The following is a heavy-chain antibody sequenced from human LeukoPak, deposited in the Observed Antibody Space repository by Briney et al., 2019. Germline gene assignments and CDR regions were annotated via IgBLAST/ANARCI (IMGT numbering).Heavy chain of an antibody. CDR3: AVYSSSWFQQTQDY. D-gene: IGHD6-13*01. CDR1: GGSISSSSYY. CDR2: IYYSGST. J-gene: IGHJ4*02. V-gene: IGHV4-39*07. Sequence: PSETLSLTCTVSGGSISSSSYYWGWIRQPPGKGLEWIGSIYYSGSTYYNPSLKSRVTISVDTSKNQFSLKLSSVTAADTAVYYCAVYSSSWFQQTQDYWGQGTLVTVSS.